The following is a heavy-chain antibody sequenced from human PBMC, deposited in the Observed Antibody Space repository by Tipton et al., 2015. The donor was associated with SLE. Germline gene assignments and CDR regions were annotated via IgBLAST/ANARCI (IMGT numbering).Heavy chain of an antibody. CDR1: GYTFTSYD. Sequence: QLVQSGAEVKKPGASVKVSCKASGYTFTSYDINWVRQATGQGLEWMGWMNPNSGNTGYAQKFQGRVTMTTDTSTSTAYMELRSLRSDDTAVYYCAGGYCSSTSCYAGDAFDIWGQGTMVTVSS. V-gene: IGHV1-8*01. D-gene: IGHD2-2*01. J-gene: IGHJ3*02. CDR2: MNPNSGNT. CDR3: AGGYCSSTSCYAGDAFDI.